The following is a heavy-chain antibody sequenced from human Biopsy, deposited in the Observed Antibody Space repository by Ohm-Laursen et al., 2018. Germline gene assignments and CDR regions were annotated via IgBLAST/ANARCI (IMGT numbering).Heavy chain of an antibody. Sequence: SLRLSCAASGFTFSSSWMTWVRQAPGKGLEWVAMIKQDGGEDYYVDSVKGRFTISRDNAQKSLDLQLNSLRAEDTAVYYCVRGRSMDAWGQGTTVTVSS. J-gene: IGHJ6*02. CDR2: IKQDGGED. CDR1: GFTFSSSW. V-gene: IGHV3-7*01. CDR3: VRGRSMDA.